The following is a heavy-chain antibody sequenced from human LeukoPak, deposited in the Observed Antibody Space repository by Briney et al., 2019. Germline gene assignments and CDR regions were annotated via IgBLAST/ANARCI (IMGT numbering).Heavy chain of an antibody. D-gene: IGHD4-23*01. Sequence: GGSLRLSCAASGFTFSSYGMHWVRQAPGKGLEWVAVISYDGSNKYYADSVKGRFTISRDNSKNTLYLQMNSLRAEDTAVYYCAKDPAGGYFDYWSQGTLVTVSS. CDR1: GFTFSSYG. V-gene: IGHV3-30*18. CDR2: ISYDGSNK. J-gene: IGHJ4*02. CDR3: AKDPAGGYFDY.